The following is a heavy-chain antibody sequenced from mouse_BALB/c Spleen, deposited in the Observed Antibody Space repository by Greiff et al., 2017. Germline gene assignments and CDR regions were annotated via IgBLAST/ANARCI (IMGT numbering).Heavy chain of an antibody. D-gene: IGHD4-1*01. J-gene: IGHJ1*01. Sequence: VHVKQSGPELVKPGASVKMSCKASGYTFTSYVMHWVKQKPGQGLEWIGYINPYNDGTKYNEKFKGKATLSSDKSSSTAYMELSSLTSEDSAVYYCARSGGTGWYFDVWGAGTTVTVSS. CDR2: INPYNDGT. CDR3: ARSGGTGWYFDV. CDR1: GYTFTSYV. V-gene: IGHV1-14*01.